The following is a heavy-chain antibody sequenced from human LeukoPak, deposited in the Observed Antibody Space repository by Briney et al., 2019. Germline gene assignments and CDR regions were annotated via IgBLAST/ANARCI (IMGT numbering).Heavy chain of an antibody. D-gene: IGHD3-22*01. Sequence: PSETLSLTCTVSGYSISSGYYWGWIRQPPGKGLEWIGSIYHSGGTYYNPSLKSRVTISVDTSKNQFSLKLSSVTAADTAVYYCARVNNYYDSSGYYNDAFDIWGQGTMVTVSS. CDR3: ARVNNYYDSSGYYNDAFDI. CDR1: GYSISSGYY. CDR2: IYHSGGT. J-gene: IGHJ3*02. V-gene: IGHV4-38-2*02.